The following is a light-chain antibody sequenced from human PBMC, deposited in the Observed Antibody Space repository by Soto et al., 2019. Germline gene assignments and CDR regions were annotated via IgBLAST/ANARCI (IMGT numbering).Light chain of an antibody. CDR3: QQYNSYWT. Sequence: DIQMTQSPSTLSASVGDRVTITCRASQRISNWLAWYQQKPGKAPKLLINDASSLESGVPSRFSGRGSGTEFTLTSSGLQPDDFATYYCQQYNSYWTFGQGTKVEIK. J-gene: IGKJ1*01. CDR1: QRISNW. CDR2: DAS. V-gene: IGKV1-5*01.